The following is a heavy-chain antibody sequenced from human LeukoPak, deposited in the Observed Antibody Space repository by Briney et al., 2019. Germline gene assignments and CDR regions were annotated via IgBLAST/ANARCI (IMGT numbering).Heavy chain of an antibody. Sequence: ASVKVSCKASGYTFTSYYMHWVRQAPGQGLEWMGVINPSGGSTSYAQKFQGRVTMTRDTSTSTVHMELSSLRSEDTAVYYCARVPASTEYSSSYWGQGTLVTVSS. V-gene: IGHV1-46*01. D-gene: IGHD6-6*01. CDR3: ARVPASTEYSSSY. CDR1: GYTFTSYY. J-gene: IGHJ4*02. CDR2: INPSGGST.